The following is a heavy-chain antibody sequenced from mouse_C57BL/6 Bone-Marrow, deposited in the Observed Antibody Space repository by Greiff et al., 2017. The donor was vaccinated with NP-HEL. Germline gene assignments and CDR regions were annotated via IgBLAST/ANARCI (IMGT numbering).Heavy chain of an antibody. CDR3: ARLALTTVVGYYFDY. J-gene: IGHJ2*01. D-gene: IGHD1-1*01. CDR1: GYTFTSYG. CDR2: IYPRSGNT. Sequence: VQLQQSGAELARPGASVKLSCKASGYTFTSYGISWVKQRTGQGLEWIGEIYPRSGNTYYNEKFKGKATLTADKSSSTAYMELRSLTSDDSAVDFCARLALTTVVGYYFDYWGQGTTLTVSS. V-gene: IGHV1-81*01.